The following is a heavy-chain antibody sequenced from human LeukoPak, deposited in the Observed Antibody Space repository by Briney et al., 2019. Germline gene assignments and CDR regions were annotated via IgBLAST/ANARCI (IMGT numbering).Heavy chain of an antibody. CDR1: GGSISSYY. V-gene: IGHV4-59*01. J-gene: IGHJ3*02. Sequence: SETLSLTCTVSGGSISSYYWSWIRQPPGKGLEWIGYIYYSGSTNYNPSLKSRVTISVDTSKNQFSLKLSSVTAADTALFNCARVVLTMVRVSFAFDIWSQGTMVTVSS. CDR3: ARVVLTMVRVSFAFDI. D-gene: IGHD3-10*01. CDR2: IYYSGST.